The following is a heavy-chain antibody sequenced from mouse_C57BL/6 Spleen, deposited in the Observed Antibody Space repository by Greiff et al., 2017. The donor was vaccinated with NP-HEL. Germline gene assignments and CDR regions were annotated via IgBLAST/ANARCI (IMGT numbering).Heavy chain of an antibody. CDR2: ILPGSGST. CDR3: ARHLDYYGSSPYAMDY. V-gene: IGHV1-9*01. Sequence: VQVVESGAELMKPGASVKLSCKATGYTFTGYWIEWVKQRPGHGLEWIGEILPGSGSTNYNEKFKGKATFTADTSSNTAYMQLSSLTTEDSAIYYCARHLDYYGSSPYAMDYWGQGTSVTVSS. D-gene: IGHD1-1*01. CDR1: GYTFTGYW. J-gene: IGHJ4*01.